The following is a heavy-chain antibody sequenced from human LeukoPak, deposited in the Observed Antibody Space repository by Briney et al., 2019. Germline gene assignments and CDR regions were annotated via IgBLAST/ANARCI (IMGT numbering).Heavy chain of an antibody. CDR2: IYTSGST. D-gene: IGHD3-22*01. Sequence: PSETLSLTCTVSGGSISSYYWSWIRQPAGKGLEWIGRIYTSGSTNYNPSLKSRVTMSVDTSKNQFSLKLSSVTAADTAVYYCARTPQGYYDSSGYPMYHFDYWGQGTLVTVSS. CDR1: GGSISSYY. CDR3: ARTPQGYYDSSGYPMYHFDY. J-gene: IGHJ4*02. V-gene: IGHV4-4*07.